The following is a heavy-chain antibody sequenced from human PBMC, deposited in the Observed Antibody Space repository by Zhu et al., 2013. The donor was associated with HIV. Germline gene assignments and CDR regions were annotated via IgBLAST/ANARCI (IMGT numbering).Heavy chain of an antibody. D-gene: IGHD2-8*02. J-gene: IGHJ4*02. Sequence: QVQLVQSGADVRKPGASLKVSCKASGYTFTAYYLHWVRQAPGQGLEWMGWINPNSGGTNFAQKFQGRLTMTRDTSISTAYMELSRLRFDDMAAYYCARDFFYERPGAGYYWGQGTLVTVSS. CDR2: INPNSGGT. CDR1: GYTFTAYY. V-gene: IGHV1-2*02. CDR3: ARDFFYERPGAGYY.